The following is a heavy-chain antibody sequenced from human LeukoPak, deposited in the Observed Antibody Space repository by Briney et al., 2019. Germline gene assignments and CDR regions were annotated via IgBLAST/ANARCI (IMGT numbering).Heavy chain of an antibody. CDR3: ARARSFRKGNHRIAAAGNSWFDP. J-gene: IGHJ5*02. CDR1: GYTFTSYD. CDR2: MNPNSGNT. D-gene: IGHD6-13*01. V-gene: IGHV1-8*01. Sequence: ASVKVSCKASGYTFTSYDINWVRQATGQGLEWMGWMNPNSGNTGYAQKFQGRVTMTRNTSISTAYMELSSLRSEDTAVYYCARARSFRKGNHRIAAAGNSWFDPWGQGTLVTVSS.